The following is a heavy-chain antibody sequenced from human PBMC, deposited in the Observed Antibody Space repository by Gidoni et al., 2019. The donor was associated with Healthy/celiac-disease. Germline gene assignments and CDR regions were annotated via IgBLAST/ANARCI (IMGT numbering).Heavy chain of an antibody. J-gene: IGHJ4*02. CDR1: GGPISSYY. Sequence: QVQLQESGPGLVTPSETLSLTCTVPGGPISSYYWSWIRQPPGKGLEWIGYIYYSGSTNYNPSLKSRVTISVDTSKNQFSLKLSSVTAADTAVYYCARDLGYSYGPYYFDYWGQGTLVTVSS. CDR2: IYYSGST. D-gene: IGHD5-18*01. V-gene: IGHV4-59*01. CDR3: ARDLGYSYGPYYFDY.